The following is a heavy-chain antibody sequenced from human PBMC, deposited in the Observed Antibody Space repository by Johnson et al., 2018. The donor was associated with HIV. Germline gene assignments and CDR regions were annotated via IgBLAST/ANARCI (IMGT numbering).Heavy chain of an antibody. V-gene: IGHV3-9*01. D-gene: IGHD5-12*01. CDR1: GFTFDDYA. J-gene: IGHJ3*02. Sequence: VQLVESGGGLVQPGRSLRLSCAASGFTFDDYAMHWVRQAPGKGLEWVSGINWNSGSIGYADSVKGRFTISRDNAKNSLYLQMNSLRAEDTALYYCAKVPWGYSGYDTAFDIWGQGTMVTVSS. CDR2: INWNSGSI. CDR3: AKVPWGYSGYDTAFDI.